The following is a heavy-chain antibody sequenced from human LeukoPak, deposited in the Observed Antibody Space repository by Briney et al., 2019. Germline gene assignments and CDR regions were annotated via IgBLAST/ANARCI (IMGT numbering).Heavy chain of an antibody. CDR3: ARDTPGPGYGMDV. Sequence: SETLSLTCAVYGGSFSGYYWSWIRQHPGKGLEWIGYIYYSGSTYYNPSLKSRVTISVDTSKNQFCLKLSSVTAADTAVYYCARDTPGPGYGMDVWGQGTTVTVSS. CDR1: GGSFSGYY. J-gene: IGHJ6*02. CDR2: IYYSGST. D-gene: IGHD2-15*01. V-gene: IGHV4-31*11.